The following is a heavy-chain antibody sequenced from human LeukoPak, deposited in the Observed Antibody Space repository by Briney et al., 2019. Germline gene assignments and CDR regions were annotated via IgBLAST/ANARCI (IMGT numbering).Heavy chain of an antibody. J-gene: IGHJ4*02. D-gene: IGHD3-22*01. V-gene: IGHV4-59*08. CDR1: GGSISSYY. Sequence: PSETLSLTCTVSGGSISSYYWSWIRQPPGKGLEWIGYIYYSGSTNYNPSLKSRVTISVDTSKNQFFLKLSSVTAADTAVYYCARHIDYYDSSGLIDYWGQGTLVTVSS. CDR2: IYYSGST. CDR3: ARHIDYYDSSGLIDY.